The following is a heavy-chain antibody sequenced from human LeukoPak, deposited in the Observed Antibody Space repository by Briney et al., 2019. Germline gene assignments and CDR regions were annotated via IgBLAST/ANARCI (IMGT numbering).Heavy chain of an antibody. CDR3: ARDRTTVVTPDLGY. CDR1: GYTFTTYY. Sequence: ASVKVSCKASGYTFTTYYMHWVRQAPGQGLEWMGIINPSGGSTSYAQKFQGRVTMTRDMSTGTVYMELSSLRSEDTAVYYCARDRTTVVTPDLGYWGQGTLVTVSS. V-gene: IGHV1-46*01. J-gene: IGHJ4*02. D-gene: IGHD4-23*01. CDR2: INPSGGST.